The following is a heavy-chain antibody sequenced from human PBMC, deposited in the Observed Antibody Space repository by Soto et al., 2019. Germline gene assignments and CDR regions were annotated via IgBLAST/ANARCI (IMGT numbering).Heavy chain of an antibody. J-gene: IGHJ6*02. D-gene: IGHD6-13*01. CDR2: IDPSDSYT. Sequence: EVQLVQSGAEVKKPGESLRISCKGSGYSFTSYWISWVRQMPGKGLEWMGRIDPSDSYTNYSPSFQGHVTISADKSISTAYLQWSSLKASDTAMYYCARHPTASSWYYYYYGMDVWGQGTTVTVSS. CDR3: ARHPTASSWYYYYYGMDV. V-gene: IGHV5-10-1*03. CDR1: GYSFTSYW.